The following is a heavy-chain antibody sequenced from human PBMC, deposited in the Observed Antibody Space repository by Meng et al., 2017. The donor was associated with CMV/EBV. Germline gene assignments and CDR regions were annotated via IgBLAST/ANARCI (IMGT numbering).Heavy chain of an antibody. Sequence: GGSLRLSCAASGFTFSSYSMNWVRQAPGKGLEWVSSISSSSSYIYYADSMKGRFTISRDNAKNSLYLQMNSLRAEDTAVYYCGFSSWYKGPSGYWGQGTLVTVSS. D-gene: IGHD6-13*01. J-gene: IGHJ4*02. CDR2: ISSSSSYI. CDR3: GFSSWYKGPSGY. V-gene: IGHV3-21*01. CDR1: GFTFSSYS.